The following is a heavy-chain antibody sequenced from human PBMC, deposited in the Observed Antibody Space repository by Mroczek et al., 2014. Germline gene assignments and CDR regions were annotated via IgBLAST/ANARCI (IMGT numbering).Heavy chain of an antibody. Sequence: VQLVQSGGGLVXPGGSLRLSCAGSGFTFSTYWMTWVRQAPGKGLEWVGNIKGDGSEKYYVGSVKGRFSISRDNAKNSLFLQMNSLRAEDTAIYYCARERDGYNHAYFEYWGQGSLVTVSS. J-gene: IGHJ4*02. CDR1: GFTFSTYW. CDR2: IKGDGSEK. D-gene: IGHD5-24*01. V-gene: IGHV3-7*01. CDR3: ARERDGYNHAYFEY.